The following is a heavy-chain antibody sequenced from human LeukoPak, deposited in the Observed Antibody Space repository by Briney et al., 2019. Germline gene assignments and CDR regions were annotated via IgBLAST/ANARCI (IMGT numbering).Heavy chain of an antibody. Sequence: ASVKVSCKASGYTFTSYDINWVRQAAGQGPEWMGWMNPNSGNTGYAQKFQGRVTMTRDTSISTAYMELSNLRSEDTAVYYCARNIPFVRKSVRTNWFDPWGQGTLVPVSS. CDR2: MNPNSGNT. CDR3: ARNIPFVRKSVRTNWFDP. D-gene: IGHD2-2*02. CDR1: GYTFTSYD. J-gene: IGHJ5*02. V-gene: IGHV1-8*01.